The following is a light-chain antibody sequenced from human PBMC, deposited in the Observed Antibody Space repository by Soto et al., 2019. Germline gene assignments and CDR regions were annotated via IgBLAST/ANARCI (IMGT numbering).Light chain of an antibody. V-gene: IGKV3-15*01. CDR2: GAS. CDR1: QSVRSN. J-gene: IGKJ1*01. Sequence: EVVMTQSPATLSVSPGERVTLSCRASQSVRSNLAWYQQKPGQSPRLLIYGASTRATGIPARFSGSGSGTEFTLTISSLQSEDFAVYYCQQYNSNSRTFGQGTKVEIK. CDR3: QQYNSNSRT.